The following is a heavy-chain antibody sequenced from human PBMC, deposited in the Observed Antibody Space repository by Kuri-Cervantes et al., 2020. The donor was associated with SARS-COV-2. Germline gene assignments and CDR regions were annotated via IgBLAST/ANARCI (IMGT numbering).Heavy chain of an antibody. CDR3: ARYGDQSRGVFDY. CDR2: INHSGST. J-gene: IGHJ4*02. D-gene: IGHD4-17*01. V-gene: IGHV4-34*01. Sequence: SETLSLTCAVYGGSFSGYYWSWIRQPPGKGLEWIGEINHSGSTNYNPSLKSRVTISVDTSKNQFSLKLSSVTAAATAVYYCARYGDQSRGVFDYWGQGTLVTISS. CDR1: GGSFSGYY.